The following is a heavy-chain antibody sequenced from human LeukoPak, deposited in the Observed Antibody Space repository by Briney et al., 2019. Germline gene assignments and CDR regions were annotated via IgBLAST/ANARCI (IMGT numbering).Heavy chain of an antibody. J-gene: IGHJ3*02. Sequence: GRSLRLSCTASGFTFSNYFMPWVRQAPGKGLEWVAVITYDGSKKYYADSVKGRFTISRDNSKNTLYLQMNSLRAEDTAVYYCANPVAPYGSGDSCVDALDIWGQGKMVTVPS. V-gene: IGHV3-30*18. CDR3: ANPVAPYGSGDSCVDALDI. D-gene: IGHD2-15*01. CDR1: GFTFSNYF. CDR2: ITYDGSKK.